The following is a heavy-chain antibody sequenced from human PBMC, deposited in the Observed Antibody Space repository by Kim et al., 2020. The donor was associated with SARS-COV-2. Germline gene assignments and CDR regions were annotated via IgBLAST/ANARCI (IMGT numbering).Heavy chain of an antibody. D-gene: IGHD3-22*01. CDR2: IRNNGGST. V-gene: IGHV3-64*01. CDR1: GFTFSDYS. J-gene: IGHJ3*02. Sequence: GGSLRLSCVASGFTFSDYSMQWVRQAPGKGLEYVSGIRNNGGSTYYANSVKGKFTISRDNSKNTLYLQMGSLRAEDMAVHYCARGFLLLDAFDIWGQGT. CDR3: ARGFLLLDAFDI.